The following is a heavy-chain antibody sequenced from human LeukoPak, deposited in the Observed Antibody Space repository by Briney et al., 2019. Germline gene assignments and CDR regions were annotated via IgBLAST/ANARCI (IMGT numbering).Heavy chain of an antibody. CDR3: ARTVVTLDWYFDL. CDR1: GGSISSYS. D-gene: IGHD4-23*01. Sequence: SETLSLTCSVAGGSISSYSWNWIRQPAGKGLEWIGRFYTSGTTNYNPSLKSRVTMSIDTSKNQVSLKMRSVTAADTAVYYCARTVVTLDWYFDLWGRGTLVSVSS. V-gene: IGHV4-4*07. J-gene: IGHJ2*01. CDR2: FYTSGTT.